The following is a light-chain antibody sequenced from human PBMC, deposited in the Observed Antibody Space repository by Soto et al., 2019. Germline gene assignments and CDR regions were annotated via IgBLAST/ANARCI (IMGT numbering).Light chain of an antibody. J-gene: IGKJ5*01. CDR3: RQHNSFPIT. V-gene: IGKV1D-16*01. CDR1: QDIGSH. CDR2: FAS. Sequence: DIQMTQSPSSLSASVGDRVTITCRASQDIGSHLAWYQQKPEKAPKSLIYFASTLQSGVPSRFSGSGSGTEFTLTISSLQPEDSATYYCRQHNSFPITFGQGTRLEIK.